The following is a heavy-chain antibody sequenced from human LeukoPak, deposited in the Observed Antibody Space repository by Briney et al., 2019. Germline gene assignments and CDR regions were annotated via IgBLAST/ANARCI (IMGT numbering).Heavy chain of an antibody. V-gene: IGHV3-23*01. J-gene: IGHJ4*02. Sequence: GGSRRLSCAASGFTFSSYAMSWVRQAPGKGLGWVSGISGSGVSTYYADSVKGRFTISRDNSKNTLYLQINSLRAGDTAVYYCAKCSGGTCYSSLDYWGQGTLVTVSS. D-gene: IGHD2-15*01. CDR2: ISGSGVST. CDR3: AKCSGGTCYSSLDY. CDR1: GFTFSSYA.